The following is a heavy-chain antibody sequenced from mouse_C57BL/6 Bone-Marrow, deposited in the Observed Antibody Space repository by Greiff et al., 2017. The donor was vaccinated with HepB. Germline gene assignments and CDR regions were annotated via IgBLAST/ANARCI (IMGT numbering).Heavy chain of an antibody. CDR2: ISSGGSYT. V-gene: IGHV5-6*01. CDR1: GFTFSSYG. CDR3: ANSVVAPYYAMDY. D-gene: IGHD1-1*01. Sequence: DVQLVESGGDLVKPGGSLKLSCAASGFTFSSYGMSWVRQTPDKRLEWVATISSGGSYTYYPDSVKGRFTISRDHAKNTLYLQMSSLKSEDTAMYYCANSVVAPYYAMDYWGQGTSVTVSS. J-gene: IGHJ4*01.